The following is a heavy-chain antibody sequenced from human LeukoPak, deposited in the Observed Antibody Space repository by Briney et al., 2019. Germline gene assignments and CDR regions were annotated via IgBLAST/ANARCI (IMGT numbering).Heavy chain of an antibody. V-gene: IGHV3-7*01. D-gene: IGHD3-10*01. CDR3: ARVRKLRTRGVMDPLDY. J-gene: IGHJ4*02. Sequence: GGSLRLSCAASGFTFNYYWLTWVRQAPGKGLEWVANIQQDGTEKYYVDSVKGRFTTSRDNAKNSLYLQMNSLRAEDTAVYYCARVRKLRTRGVMDPLDYWGQGTLVTVSS. CDR1: GFTFNYYW. CDR2: IQQDGTEK.